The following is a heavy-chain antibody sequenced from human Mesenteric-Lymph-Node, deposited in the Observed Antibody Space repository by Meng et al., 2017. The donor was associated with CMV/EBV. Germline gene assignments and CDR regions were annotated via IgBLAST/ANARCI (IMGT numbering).Heavy chain of an antibody. CDR1: FSSYG. CDR2: ISTYNGNT. Sequence: FSSYGVTWVTQAPGQGLGWMAWISTYNGNTKSAQKFQDRVTMTTDISTNTVYMELRSLRSEDTAVYYCARAPYTTVAVVVMTWFDPWGQGTLVTVSS. V-gene: IGHV1-18*01. J-gene: IGHJ5*02. D-gene: IGHD3-3*01. CDR3: ARAPYTTVAVVVMTWFDP.